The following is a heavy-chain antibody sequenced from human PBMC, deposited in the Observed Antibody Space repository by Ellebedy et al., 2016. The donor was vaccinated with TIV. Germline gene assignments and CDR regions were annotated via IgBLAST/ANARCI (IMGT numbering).Heavy chain of an antibody. Sequence: GESLKISCAASGFAFSVYAMGWVRQAPGKGLEWVSAIDGDGRSTYYADSVEGRFTVSRDNSKNTLFLQMNSLRGEDTAIYYCAKLPGLSWFGGLFGDYWGQGTLITVSS. D-gene: IGHD3-10*01. J-gene: IGHJ4*02. V-gene: IGHV3-23*01. CDR3: AKLPGLSWFGGLFGDY. CDR1: GFAFSVYA. CDR2: IDGDGRST.